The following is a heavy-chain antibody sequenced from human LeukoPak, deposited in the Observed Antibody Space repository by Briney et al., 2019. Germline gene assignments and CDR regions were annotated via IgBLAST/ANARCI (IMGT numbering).Heavy chain of an antibody. CDR1: GFTFSTYA. V-gene: IGHV3-30*04. Sequence: HAGTSLRLSCAASGFTFSTYAMHWVRQAGGKGLEWVAVISYDGSNKYYADSVKGRFTVSRDDSMNTLYLQMNSLRAEDTAVYYCTRRAGGNLYDLDNWGQGTLVTVSS. J-gene: IGHJ4*02. CDR3: TRRAGGNLYDLDN. CDR2: ISYDGSNK. D-gene: IGHD2-8*02.